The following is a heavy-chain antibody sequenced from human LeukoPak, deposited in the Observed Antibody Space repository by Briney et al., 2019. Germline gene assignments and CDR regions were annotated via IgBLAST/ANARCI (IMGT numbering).Heavy chain of an antibody. J-gene: IGHJ4*02. CDR2: INPNSGGT. V-gene: IGHV1-2*02. Sequence: ASVKVSCKASGYTFTGYYMHWVRQAPGQGLEWMGWINPNSGGTSYAQKFQGRVTMTRDTSVTTACMELSRLRSDDTAVYYCARYSGYDEPFEYWGQGTLVTVSS. CDR1: GYTFTGYY. D-gene: IGHD5-12*01. CDR3: ARYSGYDEPFEY.